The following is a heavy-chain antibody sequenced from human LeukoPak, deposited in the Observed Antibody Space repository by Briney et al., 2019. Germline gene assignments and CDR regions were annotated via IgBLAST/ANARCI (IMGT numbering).Heavy chain of an antibody. CDR3: AKGAGPPWFDP. Sequence: PSQTLSLTCTVSNGSISSDFWSWIRQPAGKGLEWIGRMSSSGISTYSPSLKSRVTISIDTSRNQFSMNLNSVTAADTAVYYCAKGAGPPWFDPWGRGTLVTVSS. D-gene: IGHD6-19*01. V-gene: IGHV4-61*02. CDR2: MSSSGIS. CDR1: NGSISSDF. J-gene: IGHJ5*02.